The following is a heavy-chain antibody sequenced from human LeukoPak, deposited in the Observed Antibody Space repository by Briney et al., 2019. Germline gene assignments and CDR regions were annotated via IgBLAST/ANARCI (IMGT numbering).Heavy chain of an antibody. CDR2: ISSSRRTI. CDR1: GFTLSSYA. CDR3: ARSSSRYCSGGSCYSGVLGYFDY. J-gene: IGHJ4*02. V-gene: IGHV3-48*01. D-gene: IGHD2-15*01. Sequence: SGGSLRLSCAASGFTLSSYAMNWVRQAPGKGLEWVSYISSSRRTISYADSVKGRFTISRDNAKNSLYLQMNSLRAEDTAVYYCARSSSRYCSGGSCYSGVLGYFDYWGQGTLVTVSS.